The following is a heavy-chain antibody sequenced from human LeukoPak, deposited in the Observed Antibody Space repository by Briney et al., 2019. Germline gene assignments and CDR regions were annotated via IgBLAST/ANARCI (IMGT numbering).Heavy chain of an antibody. J-gene: IGHJ4*02. V-gene: IGHV4-61*02. Sequence: SETLSLTCTVSGGSISSGSYYWSWIRQPAGKGLEWIGRIYTSGSTYYNPSLKSRVTISVDTSKNQFSLKLSSVTAADTAVYYCARDVRGYYGSGDYWGQGTLVTVSS. CDR1: GGSISSGSYY. CDR2: IYTSGST. CDR3: ARDVRGYYGSGDY. D-gene: IGHD3-10*01.